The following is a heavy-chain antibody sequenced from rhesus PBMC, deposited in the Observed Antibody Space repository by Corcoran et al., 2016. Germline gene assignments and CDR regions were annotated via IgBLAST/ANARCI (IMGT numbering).Heavy chain of an antibody. CDR3: ARAGGFWTGFYGLDS. D-gene: IGHD3-3*01. J-gene: IGHJ6*01. Sequence: QVQLQESGPAVVKPSETLSLTCAVSGGSISSSNWWSWIRQSPGKGLEWIGGIYGSGGSTEYNPSLRSRVSISKDPSQTQFSLKLSSVTAADTTVYYCARAGGFWTGFYGLDSWGQGVVVTVSS. CDR1: GGSISSSNW. CDR2: IYGSGGST. V-gene: IGHV4-93*01.